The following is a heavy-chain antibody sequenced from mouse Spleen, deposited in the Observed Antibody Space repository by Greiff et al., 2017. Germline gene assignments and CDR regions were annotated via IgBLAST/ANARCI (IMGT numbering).Heavy chain of an antibody. CDR3: TRYGNYVAFDY. V-gene: IGHV1S81*02. CDR1: GYTFTSYW. J-gene: IGHJ2*01. CDR2: INPSNGRT. D-gene: IGHD2-1*01. Sequence: VQLQQSGAELVKPGASVKLSCKASGYTFTSYWMHWVKQRPGQGLEWIGEINPSNGRTNYNEKFKSKATLTVDKSSSTAYMQLSSLTSEDSAVYFCTRYGNYVAFDYWGQGTTLTVSS.